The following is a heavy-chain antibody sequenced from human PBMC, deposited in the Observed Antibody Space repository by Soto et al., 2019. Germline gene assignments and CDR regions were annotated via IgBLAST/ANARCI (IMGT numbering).Heavy chain of an antibody. CDR3: ARGPYALSAFDI. CDR1: GFTFSSYD. CDR2: IGTAGGT. D-gene: IGHD2-2*01. J-gene: IGHJ3*02. Sequence: PGGSLRLSCAASGFTFSSYDMHWVRQATGKGLEWVSAIGTAGGTYYPGSAKGRFTTSRDNAKNSLYLQMNSLTAEDTAVYYCARGPYALSAFDIWGKGTRVTVSS. V-gene: IGHV3-13*01.